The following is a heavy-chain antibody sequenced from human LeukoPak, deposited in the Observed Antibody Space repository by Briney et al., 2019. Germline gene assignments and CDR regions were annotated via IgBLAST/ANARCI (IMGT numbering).Heavy chain of an antibody. CDR2: ISSISSYI. V-gene: IGHV3-21*01. CDR1: GFTFSSYS. J-gene: IGHJ5*02. Sequence: GSLRLSCAASGFTFSSYSMNWVRQAPGKGLEWVSSISSISSYIYYADSVKGRFTISRDNAKNSLYLQMNSLRAEDTAVYYCARDLKTVTTGWFDPWGQGTLVTVSS. D-gene: IGHD4-17*01. CDR3: ARDLKTVTTGWFDP.